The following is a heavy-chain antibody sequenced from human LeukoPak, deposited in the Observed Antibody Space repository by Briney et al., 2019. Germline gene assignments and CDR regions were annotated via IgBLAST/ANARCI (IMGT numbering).Heavy chain of an antibody. D-gene: IGHD2-21*01. CDR3: EWETVAVMAVMSVSGDLTPGYYNYGIYV. Sequence: GGSLRLSCAASGFTFSSYSMNWVRQAPGKGLECVSYISSSIITIYYADSVKGRFTISRDYAKNSLCLQMNRLRDEDTAVYYFEWETVAVMAVMSVSGDLTPGYYNYGIYVWGQGT. CDR1: GFTFSSYS. CDR2: ISSSIITI. V-gene: IGHV3-48*02. J-gene: IGHJ6*02.